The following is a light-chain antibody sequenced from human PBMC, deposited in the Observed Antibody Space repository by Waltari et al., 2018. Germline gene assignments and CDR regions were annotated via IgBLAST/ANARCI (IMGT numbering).Light chain of an antibody. V-gene: IGKV1-39*01. J-gene: IGKJ2*01. CDR3: QQRYTTPYT. CDR2: AAS. Sequence: DIQMTQSPSSLSVSVGDRVTITCRASQLVDNFLNWYQQKPGQAPSLLIYAASSLQSGVPSRFSGRGSWTDFTLTISILQPEDFATYYCQQRYTTPYTVGQGTRLDIK. CDR1: QLVDNF.